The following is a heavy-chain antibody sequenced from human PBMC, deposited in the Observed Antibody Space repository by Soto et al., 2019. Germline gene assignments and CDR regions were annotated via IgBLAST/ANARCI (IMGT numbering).Heavy chain of an antibody. D-gene: IGHD2-2*01. CDR3: AREYCSSTSCLNWFDP. CDR2: ISSSSSTI. Sequence: EVQLVESGGGLVQPGGSLRLSCAASGFTFSSYSMNWVRQAPGKGLEWVSYISSSSSTIYYADSVKGRFTIYRDNAKNSLYLQMNSLRAEDTAVYYCAREYCSSTSCLNWFDPWGQGTLVTVSS. J-gene: IGHJ5*02. V-gene: IGHV3-48*01. CDR1: GFTFSSYS.